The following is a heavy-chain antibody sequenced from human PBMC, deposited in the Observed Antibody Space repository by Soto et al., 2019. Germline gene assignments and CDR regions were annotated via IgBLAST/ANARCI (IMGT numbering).Heavy chain of an antibody. CDR2: IIPIFGTA. J-gene: IGHJ6*02. D-gene: IGHD2-15*01. CDR1: GGTFSSYA. CDR3: ARGCSGGSCYRYYYYYGMDV. V-gene: IGHV1-69*13. Sequence: SVKVSCKASGGTFSSYAISWVLQAPGQGLEWMGGIIPIFGTANYAQKFQGRVTITADESTSTAYMELSSLRSEDTAVYYCARGCSGGSCYRYYYYYGMDVWGQGTTVTVSS.